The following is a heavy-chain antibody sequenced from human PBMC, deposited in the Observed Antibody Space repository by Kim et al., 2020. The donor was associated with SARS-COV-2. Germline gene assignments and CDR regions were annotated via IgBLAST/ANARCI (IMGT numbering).Heavy chain of an antibody. CDR3: TSQPDYYDTSGYEY. V-gene: IGHV3-15*01. Sequence: AEPVKGRFTIPRDDSKNTLYLQMNSLKTEDRAVYYCTSQPDYYDTSGYEYWGQGALVTVSS. J-gene: IGHJ4*02. D-gene: IGHD3-22*01.